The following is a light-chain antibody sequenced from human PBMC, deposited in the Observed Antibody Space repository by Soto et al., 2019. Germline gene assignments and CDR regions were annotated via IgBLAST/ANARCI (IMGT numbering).Light chain of an antibody. CDR2: DAS. J-gene: IGKJ4*01. CDR1: QSVSRY. V-gene: IGKV3-11*01. CDR3: QQRSDWPAT. Sequence: EIVLTQSPATLSLSPGERATLSCRASQSVSRYLAWYQQKPGQAPRLLIYDASNRATGIPARFSGSGSGTDFPLTISSLEPEDFAVYYCQQRSDWPATFGGGTKVQIK.